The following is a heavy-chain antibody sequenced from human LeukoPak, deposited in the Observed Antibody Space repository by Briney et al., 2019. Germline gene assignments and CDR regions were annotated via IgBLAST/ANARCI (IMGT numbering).Heavy chain of an antibody. J-gene: IGHJ4*02. V-gene: IGHV4-30-4*08. Sequence: SETLSLTCTVSGAPISSGDYYWSWVRQPPGKGLELIAYIYYTGSTYYNPSLKSRATISVDTSKKQASLKLRSVTAADTAVYYCARVANQRYYDYVWGSYRYIEPFDYWGQGTLVTVSS. CDR2: IYYTGST. D-gene: IGHD3-16*02. CDR3: ARVANQRYYDYVWGSYRYIEPFDY. CDR1: GAPISSGDYY.